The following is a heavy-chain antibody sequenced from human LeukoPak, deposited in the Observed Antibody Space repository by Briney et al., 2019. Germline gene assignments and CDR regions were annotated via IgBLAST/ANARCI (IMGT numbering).Heavy chain of an antibody. V-gene: IGHV3-33*01. CDR1: GFTFSSYG. CDR3: ARHLSVAYTYGFDY. J-gene: IGHJ4*02. CDR2: IWYDGSNK. Sequence: GGSLRLSCAASGFTFSSYGMHWVRQAPGKGLEWVAVIWYDGSNKYYADSVKGRFTISRDNSKNTLYLQMNSLRAEDTAVYYCARHLSVAYTYGFDYWGQGILVTVSS. D-gene: IGHD5-18*01.